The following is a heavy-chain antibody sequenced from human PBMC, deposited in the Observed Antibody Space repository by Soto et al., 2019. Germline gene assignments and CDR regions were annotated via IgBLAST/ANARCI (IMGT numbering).Heavy chain of an antibody. CDR2: IWFDGSNK. CDR3: ARDLRGEGHSAPAPDY. J-gene: IGHJ4*02. V-gene: IGHV3-33*01. CDR1: GFTFSNYN. D-gene: IGHD3-16*01. Sequence: GGSLRLSCAASGFTFSNYNMYWVRQAPGRGLEWVAVIWFDGSNKYYVDSVKGRFTVSRDNSKNTLFLQMNSLSAEDTAVYYCARDLRGEGHSAPAPDYWGQGTLVTVSS.